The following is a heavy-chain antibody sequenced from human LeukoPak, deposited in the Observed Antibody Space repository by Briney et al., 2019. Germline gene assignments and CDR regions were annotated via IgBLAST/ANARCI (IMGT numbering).Heavy chain of an antibody. D-gene: IGHD6-13*01. Sequence: GGSLRLSCAASGFTFSSYCMSWVRQAPGTGLEWVATIKQDESEKYYADSVKGRFTISRDNAKNSLYLQMNGLRAEDTAVYYCTRGPGYSSSWYWFDPWGQGTLVTVSS. CDR3: TRGPGYSSSWYWFDP. V-gene: IGHV3-7*05. CDR2: IKQDESEK. J-gene: IGHJ5*02. CDR1: GFTFSSYC.